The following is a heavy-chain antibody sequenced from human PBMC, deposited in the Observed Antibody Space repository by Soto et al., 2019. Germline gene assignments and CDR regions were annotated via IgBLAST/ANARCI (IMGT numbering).Heavy chain of an antibody. V-gene: IGHV3-23*01. CDR2: ISGSGGST. Sequence: EVQLLESGGGLVQPGGSLRLSCAASGFTFSSYAMSWVRQAPGKGLEWGSAISGSGGSTYYADSVKGRFTISRDNSKNTLYLQMNSLRAEDTAVYYCALTLRSWYGYYFDYWGQGTLVTVSS. D-gene: IGHD6-13*01. CDR3: ALTLRSWYGYYFDY. CDR1: GFTFSSYA. J-gene: IGHJ4*02.